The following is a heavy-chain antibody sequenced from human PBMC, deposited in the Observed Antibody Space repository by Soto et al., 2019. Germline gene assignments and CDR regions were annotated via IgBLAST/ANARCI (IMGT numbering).Heavy chain of an antibody. D-gene: IGHD3-3*01. CDR1: GFTFSSYA. CDR3: AKGVWSGYSGGRYYFDY. CDR2: ISGSGGST. V-gene: IGHV3-23*01. J-gene: IGHJ4*02. Sequence: EVQLLESGGGLVQPGGSLRLSCAASGFTFSSYAMSWVRQAPGKGLEWVSAISGSGGSTYYADSVKGRFTISRDNSKNTLNLQMNSLRAEDTAVYYCAKGVWSGYSGGRYYFDYWGQGTLVTVSS.